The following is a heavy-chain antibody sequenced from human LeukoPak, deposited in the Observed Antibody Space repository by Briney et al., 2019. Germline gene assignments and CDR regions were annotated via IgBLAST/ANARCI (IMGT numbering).Heavy chain of an antibody. CDR2: MNPNRGNT. J-gene: IGHJ3*02. Sequence: ASVKVSCKASGYTFTSYDINWVRQATGQGLEWMGWMNPNRGNTGYAQKFQGRVTMTRNTSISTAYMELSSLRSEDTAVYYCARGTYYYDSSGYYSTPGGAFDIWGQGTMVTVSS. V-gene: IGHV1-8*01. D-gene: IGHD3-22*01. CDR3: ARGTYYYDSSGYYSTPGGAFDI. CDR1: GYTFTSYD.